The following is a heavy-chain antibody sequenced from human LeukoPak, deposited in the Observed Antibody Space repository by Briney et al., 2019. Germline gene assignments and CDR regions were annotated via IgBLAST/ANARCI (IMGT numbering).Heavy chain of an antibody. Sequence: PGGSLRLSCAASGFTFGSYGMHWVRQAPGKGLEWVAFIRFDGSNKYYADSVKGRFTISRDNSKNTLYLQMNSLRAEDTAVYYCAKPLGPIQLWLGIDYWGQGTLVTVSS. CDR3: AKPLGPIQLWLGIDY. CDR1: GFTFGSYG. D-gene: IGHD5-18*01. V-gene: IGHV3-30*02. J-gene: IGHJ4*02. CDR2: IRFDGSNK.